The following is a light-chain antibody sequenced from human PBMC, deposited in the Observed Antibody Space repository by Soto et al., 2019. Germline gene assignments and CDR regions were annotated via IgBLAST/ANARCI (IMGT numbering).Light chain of an antibody. CDR3: QHLNSYPL. Sequence: DIQLTQSPSFLSASVGDRVTITCRASQGISSYLAWHQQKLGKAPKLLIYAASTLLSGVPSRFSGSGSGTEFTLTISSLQPEDFATYYCQHLNSYPLFGPGTKVDIK. CDR1: QGISSY. CDR2: AAS. J-gene: IGKJ3*01. V-gene: IGKV1-9*01.